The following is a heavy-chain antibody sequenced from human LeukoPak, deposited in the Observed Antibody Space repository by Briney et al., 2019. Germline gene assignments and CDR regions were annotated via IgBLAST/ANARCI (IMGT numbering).Heavy chain of an antibody. CDR3: AVGHSSGWTYYFDY. Sequence: SETLSLTCAVYGGSFSGYYWSWIRQPPGKGLEWIGEINHSGSTNYNPSLKSRVTISVDTSKNQFSLKLSSVTAADTAVYYCAVGHSSGWTYYFDYWGQGTLVTVSS. CDR2: INHSGST. D-gene: IGHD6-19*01. J-gene: IGHJ4*02. V-gene: IGHV4-34*01. CDR1: GGSFSGYY.